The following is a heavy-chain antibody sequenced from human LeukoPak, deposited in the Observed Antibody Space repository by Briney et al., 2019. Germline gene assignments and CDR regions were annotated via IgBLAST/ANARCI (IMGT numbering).Heavy chain of an antibody. CDR1: GGAFSSYA. CDR3: ATLAAAGLNRVWVYYFDY. Sequence: SVKVSCKASGGAFSSYAISWVRQAPGQGLEWMGGIIPIFGTANYAQKFQGRVTITTDESTSTAYMELSSLRSEDTAVYYCATLAAAGLNRVWVYYFDYWGQGTLVTVSS. CDR2: IIPIFGTA. V-gene: IGHV1-69*05. D-gene: IGHD6-13*01. J-gene: IGHJ4*02.